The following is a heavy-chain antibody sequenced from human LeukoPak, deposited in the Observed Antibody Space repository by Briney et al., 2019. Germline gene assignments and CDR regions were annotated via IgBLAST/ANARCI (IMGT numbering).Heavy chain of an antibody. V-gene: IGHV4-59*01. CDR3: AGLELEGMDV. CDR1: GGSISSYY. D-gene: IGHD1-1*01. J-gene: IGHJ6*02. Sequence: PSETLSLTCTVSGGSISSYYWSWIRQPPGKGLEWIGYIYYSGSTNYNPSLKSRVTISVDTSKNQFSLKLSSVTAADTAVYYCAGLELEGMDVWGQGTTVTASS. CDR2: IYYSGST.